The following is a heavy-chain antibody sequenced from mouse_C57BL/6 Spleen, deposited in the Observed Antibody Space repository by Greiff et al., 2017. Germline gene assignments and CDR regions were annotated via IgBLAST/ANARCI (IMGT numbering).Heavy chain of an antibody. CDR1: GYTFTDYE. CDR3: TGRLWFAY. V-gene: IGHV1-15*01. D-gene: IGHD3-2*02. CDR2: IDPETGGT. Sequence: VQLQQSGAELVRPGASVTLSCKASGYTFTDYEMHWVKQTPVHGLEWIGAIDPETGGTAYNQKFKGKAILTADKSSSTAYMELCSLTSEDSAVYYCTGRLWFAYWGQGTLVTVSA. J-gene: IGHJ3*01.